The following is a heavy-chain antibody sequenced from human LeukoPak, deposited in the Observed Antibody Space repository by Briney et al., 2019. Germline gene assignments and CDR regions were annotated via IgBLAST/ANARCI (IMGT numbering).Heavy chain of an antibody. CDR3: ARTSYSNYNGPSV. CDR1: GGSIKSVDYY. Sequence: SQPLSLTCTVSGGSIKSVDYYWSWIRQPAGKGLEWIGRIYASGSTNYNPSLKSRVTISVDASKNQFSLRLNSVTAADTAVYYCARTSYSNYNGPSVWGQGTLVTVSS. J-gene: IGHJ4*02. CDR2: IYASGST. D-gene: IGHD2-8*01. V-gene: IGHV4-61*02.